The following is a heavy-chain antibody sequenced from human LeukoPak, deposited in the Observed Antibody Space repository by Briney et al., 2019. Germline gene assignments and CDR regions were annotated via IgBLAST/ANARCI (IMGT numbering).Heavy chain of an antibody. Sequence: PGGSLRLSCAASGFTFSSYAMSWVRQAPGKGLEWVSAISGSGGSTYYADSVKGRFTISRDNSKNTLYLQMNSLRAEDTAVYYCARQWLVRYYFDYWGQGTLVTVSS. CDR2: ISGSGGST. J-gene: IGHJ4*02. CDR3: ARQWLVRYYFDY. CDR1: GFTFSSYA. V-gene: IGHV3-23*01. D-gene: IGHD6-19*01.